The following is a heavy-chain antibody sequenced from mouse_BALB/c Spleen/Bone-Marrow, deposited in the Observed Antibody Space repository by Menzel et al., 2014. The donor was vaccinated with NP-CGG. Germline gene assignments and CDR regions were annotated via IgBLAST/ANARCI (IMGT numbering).Heavy chain of an antibody. CDR3: ARDKGRVFFDY. V-gene: IGHV7-3*02. CDR2: IRNKANGYTT. J-gene: IGHJ2*01. CDR1: GFTFTDYY. Sequence: VQLQQSGGGLVQPGGSLRLSCATSGFTFTDYYMNWVRQPPGKALEWLGFIRNKANGYTTEYSASVKSRFTISRDNSQNILYLQMSTLRADDSATYYCARDKGRVFFDYWGQGTTLTVSS.